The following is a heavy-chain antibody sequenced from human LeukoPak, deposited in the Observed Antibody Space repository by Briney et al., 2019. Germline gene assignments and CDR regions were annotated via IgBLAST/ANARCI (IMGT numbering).Heavy chain of an antibody. CDR2: ISYSGRT. V-gene: IGHV4-31*03. CDR1: DDSIISSGAYY. J-gene: IGHJ5*02. CDR3: ARLSTIFGVFDP. D-gene: IGHD3-3*01. Sequence: SETLSLTCTVSDDSIISSGAYYWSWIRQHPGKGLEWIGYISYSGRTYYNPSLKSRVTISVGTSKNQFSLKLSSVTAADTAVYYCARLSTIFGVFDPWGQGTLVTVSS.